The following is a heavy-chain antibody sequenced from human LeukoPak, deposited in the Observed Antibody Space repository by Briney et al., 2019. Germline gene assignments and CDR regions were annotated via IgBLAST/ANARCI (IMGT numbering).Heavy chain of an antibody. D-gene: IGHD6-19*01. CDR2: ISGGGVGT. CDR1: GFSFGSFA. Sequence: QAGGSLRLSCAASGFSFGSFAMTWVRQAPGKGLEWVSAISGGGVGTYYADSVKGRFTISRDNSKNTLHLQMNSLRADDTAVYYCARIGVAGANSDYWGQGTLVTVSS. J-gene: IGHJ4*02. V-gene: IGHV3-23*01. CDR3: ARIGVAGANSDY.